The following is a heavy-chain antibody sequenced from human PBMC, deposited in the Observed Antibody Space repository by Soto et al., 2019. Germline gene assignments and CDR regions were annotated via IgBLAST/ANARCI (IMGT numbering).Heavy chain of an antibody. CDR2: IKEDGSQT. V-gene: IGHV3-7*04. CDR3: ARVLGWGWCDP. Sequence: EVQLVESGGGLVQPGGSLRLSCAASGFTFISYTMGWVRQAPGKGLEWVANIKEDGSQTYYLDSVKGRFTISRDNADNSVYLRMNGLGVEDTAVCYWARVLGWGWCDPWGQGTLVTVSS. CDR1: GFTFISYT. D-gene: IGHD6-19*01. J-gene: IGHJ5*02.